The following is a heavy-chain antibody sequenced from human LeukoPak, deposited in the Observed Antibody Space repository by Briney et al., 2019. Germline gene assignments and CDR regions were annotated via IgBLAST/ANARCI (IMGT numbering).Heavy chain of an antibody. J-gene: IGHJ4*02. CDR3: GKEEVPNDY. Sequence: PGGSLRLSCAASGFTFSNSAMSWVRQAPGKGLEWVSGISISGGTTYYAASVKGRFTISRDNSKNTVYLQLNSLRAEDTAVYYCGKEEVPNDYWGQGTLVTVSS. V-gene: IGHV3-23*01. CDR2: ISISGGTT. CDR1: GFTFSNSA. D-gene: IGHD1-1*01.